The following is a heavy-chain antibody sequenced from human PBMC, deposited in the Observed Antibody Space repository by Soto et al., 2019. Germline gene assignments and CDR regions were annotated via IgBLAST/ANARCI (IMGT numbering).Heavy chain of an antibody. V-gene: IGHV4-39*02. D-gene: IGHD2-2*01. CDR2: IFYTGTT. J-gene: IGHJ5*02. CDR3: ARLVVVAPVANA. Sequence: XGTLALTCSVSGGSISYNSYYWGWIRQPPGKGLEWVGGIFYTGTTYYSPSLKDRVTISVDTSKNSFSLNLTSVTAADTAVYFCARLVVVAPVANAWGQGTLVTVSS. CDR1: GGSISYNSYY.